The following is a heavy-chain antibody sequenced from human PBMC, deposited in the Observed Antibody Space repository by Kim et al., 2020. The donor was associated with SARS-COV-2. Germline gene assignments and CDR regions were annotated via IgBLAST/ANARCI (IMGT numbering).Heavy chain of an antibody. CDR3: ASSGYDSPYYFDY. V-gene: IGHV4-31*03. Sequence: SETLSLTCTVSGGSISSGGYYWSWIRQHPGKGLEWIGYIYYSGSTYYNPSLKSRVTISVDTSKNQFSLKLSSVTAADTAVYYCASSGYDSPYYFDYWGQGNLVTVSS. J-gene: IGHJ4*02. CDR2: IYYSGST. CDR1: GGSISSGGYY. D-gene: IGHD5-12*01.